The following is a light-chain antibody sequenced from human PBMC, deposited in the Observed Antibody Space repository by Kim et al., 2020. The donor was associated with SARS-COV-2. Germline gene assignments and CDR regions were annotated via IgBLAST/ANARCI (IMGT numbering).Light chain of an antibody. CDR2: RDN. CDR1: KLGDKY. J-gene: IGLJ1*01. CDR3: QAWDSSIYV. V-gene: IGLV3-1*01. Sequence: GSPGRTASSAWSGDKLGDKYASWYQQKPGQSPVVVIFRDNRRPSGIPERFSSSNSGNTATLTISGTQAMDEADYYCQAWDSSIYVFGTGTKVTVL.